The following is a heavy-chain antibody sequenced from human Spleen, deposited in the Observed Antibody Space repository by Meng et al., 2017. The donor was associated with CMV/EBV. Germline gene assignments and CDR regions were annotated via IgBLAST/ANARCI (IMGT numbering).Heavy chain of an antibody. CDR2: IRWNGETT. J-gene: IGHJ3*02. V-gene: IGHV3-20*04. CDR3: ARLRGPTPSGNAFDI. D-gene: IGHD1-26*01. Sequence: ETLSLTCAASGFTFDDYGMGWVRQGPGKGLEWVSAIRWNGETTGYADSVKGRFTISRDNAKKSLYLQMHSLRAEDTALYYCARLRGPTPSGNAFDIWGQGTMVTVSS. CDR1: GFTFDDYG.